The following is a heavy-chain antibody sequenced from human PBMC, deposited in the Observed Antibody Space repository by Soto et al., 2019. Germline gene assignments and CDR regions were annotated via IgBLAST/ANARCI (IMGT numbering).Heavy chain of an antibody. CDR3: AREVGATGGYYYYGMDV. Sequence: LETLSLTCTVSGGSISSYYWSWIRQPPGKGLEWIGYIYYSGSTNYNPSLKSRVTISVDTSKNQFSLKLSSVTAADTAVYYCAREVGATGGYYYYGMDVWGQGTTVTVSS. CDR2: IYYSGST. D-gene: IGHD1-26*01. V-gene: IGHV4-59*01. J-gene: IGHJ6*02. CDR1: GGSISSYY.